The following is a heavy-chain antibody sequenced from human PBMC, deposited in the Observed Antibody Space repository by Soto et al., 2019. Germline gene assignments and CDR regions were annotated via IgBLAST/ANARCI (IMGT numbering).Heavy chain of an antibody. Sequence: QVPLVQSGAEMKKPGSSVKVSCKASGGTFSSYSISWVRQAPGQGLEWMGGIIPIFGTAHYAQKFLGRVTISADESTSTAYMELSTLRSEDTAVYYCARAAGRFWSGKHYGMDVWGQGATVTVSS. CDR3: ARAAGRFWSGKHYGMDV. J-gene: IGHJ6*02. D-gene: IGHD3-3*01. V-gene: IGHV1-69*01. CDR2: IIPIFGTA. CDR1: GGTFSSYS.